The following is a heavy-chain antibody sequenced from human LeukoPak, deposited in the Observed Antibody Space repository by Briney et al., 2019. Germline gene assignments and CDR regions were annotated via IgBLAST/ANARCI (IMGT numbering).Heavy chain of an antibody. CDR2: INPSGGST. Sequence: ASVKVSCKASGYTFTSYYMHWGRRAPGQGLEGRGIINPSGGSTSYAQKFQGRVTMTRDTSTSTVYMELSSLRSEDTAVYYCATMMVTPGAFDIWGQGTMVTVSS. CDR3: ATMMVTPGAFDI. V-gene: IGHV1-46*01. J-gene: IGHJ3*02. CDR1: GYTFTSYY. D-gene: IGHD4-23*01.